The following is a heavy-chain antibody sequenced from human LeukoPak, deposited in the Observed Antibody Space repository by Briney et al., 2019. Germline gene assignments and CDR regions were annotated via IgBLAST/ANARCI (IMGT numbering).Heavy chain of an antibody. CDR3: AKGGNANLISGYSYGPNPVSGEYYFDY. CDR2: TRYDGSNK. J-gene: IGHJ4*02. Sequence: PGGSLRLSCAASGFTFSSYGMHWVRQAPGKGLEWVAFTRYDGSNKYYADSVKGRFTISRDNSKNTLYLQMNSLRAEDTAVYYCAKGGNANLISGYSYGPNPVSGEYYFDYWGQGTLVTVSS. CDR1: GFTFSSYG. V-gene: IGHV3-30*02. D-gene: IGHD5-18*01.